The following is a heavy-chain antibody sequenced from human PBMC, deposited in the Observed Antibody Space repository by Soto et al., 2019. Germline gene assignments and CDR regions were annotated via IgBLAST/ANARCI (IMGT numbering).Heavy chain of an antibody. CDR3: ASHQQWLVQPCFDY. J-gene: IGHJ4*02. Sequence: QLQLQESGPGLVKPSETLSLTCTVSGGSISSSSYYWGWIRQPPGKGLEWIGSIHYSGSTYYNPSLKSRTTISVDTSKHQFSLQLSSVTAADTAVYYCASHQQWLVQPCFDYWGQGTLVTVSS. CDR1: GGSISSSSYY. CDR2: IHYSGST. D-gene: IGHD6-19*01. V-gene: IGHV4-39*01.